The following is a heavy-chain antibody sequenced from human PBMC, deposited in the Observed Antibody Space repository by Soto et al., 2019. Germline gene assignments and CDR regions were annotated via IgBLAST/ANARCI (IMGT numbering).Heavy chain of an antibody. CDR3: ARAIGAAAAF. V-gene: IGHV3-7*01. CDR2: INQDETRK. D-gene: IGHD6-13*01. CDR1: GFTLSNYW. Sequence: PGGSLRLSCAASGFTLSNYWMHWVRQTPGKGLEWVANINQDETRKYYVDTVKGRFTISRDNAKNSLYLQMNSLRAEDTAIYFCARAIGAAAAFWVQGTLVTVSS. J-gene: IGHJ4*02.